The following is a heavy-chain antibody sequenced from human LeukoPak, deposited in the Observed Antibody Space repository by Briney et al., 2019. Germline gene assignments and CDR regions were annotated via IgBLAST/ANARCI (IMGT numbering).Heavy chain of an antibody. CDR2: MNPNSGNT. D-gene: IGHD3-22*01. CDR1: GYTFTSYD. J-gene: IGHJ4*02. V-gene: IGHV1-8*01. Sequence: ASVKVSRKASGYTFTSYDINWVRQATGQGLEWMGWMNPNSGNTGYAQKLQGRVTMTRNTSISTAYMELSSLRSEDTAVYYCAREGYYYDSSGYPYWGQGTLVTVSS. CDR3: AREGYYYDSSGYPY.